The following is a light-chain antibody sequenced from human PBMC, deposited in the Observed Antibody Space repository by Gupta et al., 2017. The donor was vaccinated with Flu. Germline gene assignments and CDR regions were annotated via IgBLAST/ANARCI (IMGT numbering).Light chain of an antibody. Sequence: SITISCTGTSSDIGSYNYVSWYHQHPGQAPKLLIYGVTNRPAGVANRFSASKSGDTASLTISGLQAEDEADYYCSSGISSSTLVFGGGTKLTVL. CDR1: SSDIGSYNY. CDR2: GVT. J-gene: IGLJ2*01. CDR3: SSGISSSTLV. V-gene: IGLV2-14*01.